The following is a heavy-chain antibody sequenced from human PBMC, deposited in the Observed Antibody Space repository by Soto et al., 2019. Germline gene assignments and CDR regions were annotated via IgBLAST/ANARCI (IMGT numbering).Heavy chain of an antibody. CDR3: AKDRMGAGVRGYFDY. J-gene: IGHJ4*02. CDR2: ISYDGSNK. D-gene: IGHD3-10*01. Sequence: QVQLVESGGGVVQPGKSLRLSCAGSGFTFSRYCMDWVRQSPGKGLEWVAVISYDGSNKYYADSVKGRFTISRDNSKNTLYLQMSSLRADDTAVYYCAKDRMGAGVRGYFDYWGQGTLVTVSS. CDR1: GFTFSRYC. V-gene: IGHV3-30*18.